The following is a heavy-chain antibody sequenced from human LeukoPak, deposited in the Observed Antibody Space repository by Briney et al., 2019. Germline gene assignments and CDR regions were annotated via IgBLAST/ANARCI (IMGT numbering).Heavy chain of an antibody. V-gene: IGHV3-21*01. Sequence: GGSLRLSCAASGFTFSSYSMNWVRQAPGKGLEWVSSISSSSSYIYYADSVKGRFTISRDNAKNSLYLQMNSLRAEDTAVYYCARDLISSWYAIDAFDIWGQGTMATVSS. CDR2: ISSSSSYI. CDR3: ARDLISSWYAIDAFDI. D-gene: IGHD6-13*01. CDR1: GFTFSSYS. J-gene: IGHJ3*02.